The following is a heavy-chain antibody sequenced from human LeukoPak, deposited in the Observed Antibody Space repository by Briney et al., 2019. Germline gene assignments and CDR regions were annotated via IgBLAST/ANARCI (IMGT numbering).Heavy chain of an antibody. J-gene: IGHJ4*02. CDR2: LSGDGGTT. Sequence: GGSLRLSCAASDFTFSSHWMYWVRQAPGKGLVWVARLSGDGGTTRHADSVKGRFTVSRDNSKNTLYLQMNSLTAADSALYYCARGLQNDYWGQGTLVTVSS. CDR3: ARGLQNDY. CDR1: DFTFSSHW. D-gene: IGHD5-24*01. V-gene: IGHV3-74*01.